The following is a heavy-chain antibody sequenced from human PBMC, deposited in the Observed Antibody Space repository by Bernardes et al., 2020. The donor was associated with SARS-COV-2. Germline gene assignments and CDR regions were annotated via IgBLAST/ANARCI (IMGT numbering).Heavy chain of an antibody. J-gene: IGHJ6*03. CDR1: GYTFTSYG. CDR2: ISAYNGNT. Sequence: ASVKVSCKASGYTFTSYGISWVRQAPGQGLEWMGWISAYNGNTNYAQKLQGRVTMTTDTSTSTAYMELRSLRSDDTAVYYCARDGYDFWSGYYTQDYYYMDVWGKGTTVTVSS. V-gene: IGHV1-18*01. CDR3: ARDGYDFWSGYYTQDYYYMDV. D-gene: IGHD3-3*01.